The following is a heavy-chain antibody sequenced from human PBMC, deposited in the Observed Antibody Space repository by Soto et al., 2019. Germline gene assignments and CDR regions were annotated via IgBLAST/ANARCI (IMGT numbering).Heavy chain of an antibody. CDR3: AKGRSAAAGRRAFDV. CDR1: GFTFSSYV. D-gene: IGHD6-13*01. Sequence: VQLLESGGGLVQPGGSLRLSCAASGFTFSSYVMSWVRQAPGEGLEWVSTISSSGLSTYYADPVKGRFTISRDNSKNTLYLQVHGLRAEHTAVYYCAKGRSAAAGRRAFDVWGRGTRVTVSS. CDR2: ISSSGLST. V-gene: IGHV3-23*01. J-gene: IGHJ3*01.